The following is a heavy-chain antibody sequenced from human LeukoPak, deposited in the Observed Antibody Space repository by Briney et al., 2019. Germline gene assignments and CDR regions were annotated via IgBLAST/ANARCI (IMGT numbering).Heavy chain of an antibody. J-gene: IGHJ3*02. D-gene: IGHD5-24*01. Sequence: PSETLSLTCTVSGGSISSSSYYWGWIRQPPGKGLEWIGSIYYSGSTYYNPSLKSRVTISVDTSKNQFSLKLSSVTAADTAVYYCAREVLILEMATIPDAFDIWGQGTMVTVSS. CDR2: IYYSGST. CDR3: AREVLILEMATIPDAFDI. V-gene: IGHV4-39*07. CDR1: GGSISSSSYY.